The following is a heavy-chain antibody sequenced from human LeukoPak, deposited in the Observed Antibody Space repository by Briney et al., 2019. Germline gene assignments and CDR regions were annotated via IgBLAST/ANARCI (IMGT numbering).Heavy chain of an antibody. CDR3: AKDTTPQPPFDGYDY. Sequence: GRSLRLSCVASGFTFDDYAMHWVRQAPGKGLEWVSGISWNSGNIGYADSVKGRFTISRDNAKNSLCLQMNSLRAEDTALYYCAKDTTPQPPFDGYDYWGQGTLVTVSS. CDR1: GFTFDDYA. V-gene: IGHV3-9*01. D-gene: IGHD6-25*01. CDR2: ISWNSGNI. J-gene: IGHJ4*02.